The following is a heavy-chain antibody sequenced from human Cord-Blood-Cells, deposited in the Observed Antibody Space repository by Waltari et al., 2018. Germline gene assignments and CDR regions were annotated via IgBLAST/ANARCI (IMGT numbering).Heavy chain of an antibody. CDR2: INHSGNT. D-gene: IGHD7-27*01. CDR1: GGSFRGYY. J-gene: IGHJ2*01. CDR3: ARGLLNWGSMRRQYWYFDL. Sequence: QVQLQQWGAGLLKPSETLSLTCAVYGGSFRGYYWSWIRQPPGKGLEWIGEINHSGNTNYNPSLKSRVTISVDTSKNQFSLKLSSVTAADTAVYYCARGLLNWGSMRRQYWYFDLWGRGTLVTVSS. V-gene: IGHV4-34*01.